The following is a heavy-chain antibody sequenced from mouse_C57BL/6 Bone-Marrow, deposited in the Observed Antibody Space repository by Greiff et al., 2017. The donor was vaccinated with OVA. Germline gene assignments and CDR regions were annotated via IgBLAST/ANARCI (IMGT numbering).Heavy chain of an antibody. CDR3: TTTCGPFAY. V-gene: IGHV14-4*01. CDR2: IDPENGDT. Sequence: VQLQQPGAELVRPGASVKLSCTASGFNINDDYMHWVKQRPEQGLEWLGWIDPENGDTEYASKFQGKATIPADTSSNTAYLQLSSLTSEDTAVYCCTTTCGPFAYWGQGTLVTVSA. CDR1: GFNINDDY. J-gene: IGHJ3*01.